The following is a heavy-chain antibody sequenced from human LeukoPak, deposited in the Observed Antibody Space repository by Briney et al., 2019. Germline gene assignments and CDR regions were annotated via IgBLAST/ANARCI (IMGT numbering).Heavy chain of an antibody. CDR1: GFTFSSYG. CDR2: IRYDGSNK. D-gene: IGHD6-13*01. J-gene: IGHJ4*02. Sequence: GGSLRLSCAASGFTFSSYGMHWVRQAPGKGLEWVAFIRYDGSNKYYADSVKGRFTISRDNSKNTLYLQMNSLRVDDTAVYYCAKPPPDSSSWLFDYWGQGTLVTVSS. V-gene: IGHV3-30*02. CDR3: AKPPPDSSSWLFDY.